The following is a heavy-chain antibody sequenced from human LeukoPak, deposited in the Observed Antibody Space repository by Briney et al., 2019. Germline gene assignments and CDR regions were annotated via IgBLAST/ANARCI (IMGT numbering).Heavy chain of an antibody. V-gene: IGHV3-30*04. D-gene: IGHD3-3*01. CDR2: ISYDGSNK. CDR3: ARGGRYLFRVVITPNYFDY. Sequence: GGSLRLSCAASGFTFSSYAMHWVRQAPGKGLEWVAVISYDGSNKYYADSVKGRFTISRDNSKNTLYLQMNSLRAEDTAVYYCARGGRYLFRVVITPNYFDYWGQGTLVTVSS. CDR1: GFTFSSYA. J-gene: IGHJ4*02.